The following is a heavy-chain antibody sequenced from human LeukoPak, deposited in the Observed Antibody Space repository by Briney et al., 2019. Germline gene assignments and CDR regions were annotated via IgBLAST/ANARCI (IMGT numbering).Heavy chain of an antibody. CDR2: ISSSGSTI. CDR1: GFTFSSYE. CDR3: ARSPDYYDSSEDY. Sequence: GGSLRLSCAASGFTFSSYEMNWVRQAPGKGLEWVSYISSSGSTIYYADSVKGRFTISRDNAKNSLYLQMNSLRAEDTAVYYRARSPDYYDSSEDYWGQGTLVTVSS. D-gene: IGHD3-22*01. J-gene: IGHJ4*02. V-gene: IGHV3-48*03.